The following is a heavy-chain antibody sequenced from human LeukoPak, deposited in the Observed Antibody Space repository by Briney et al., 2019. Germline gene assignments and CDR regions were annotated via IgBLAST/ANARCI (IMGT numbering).Heavy chain of an antibody. V-gene: IGHV5-51*01. CDR2: IYPGDSDI. D-gene: IGHD4-11*01. J-gene: IGHJ4*02. CDR1: GYSFTSYW. CDR3: ARRSNYYFDY. Sequence: GESLKTSCKGSGYSFTSYWIGWVRQMPGKGLEWMGIIYPGDSDIRNSPSFQGQVTISADKSISTAYLQWSSLKASDTAMYYCARRSNYYFDYWGQGTLVTVSS.